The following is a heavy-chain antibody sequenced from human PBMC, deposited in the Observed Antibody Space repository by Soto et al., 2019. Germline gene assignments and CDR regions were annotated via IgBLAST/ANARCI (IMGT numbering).Heavy chain of an antibody. CDR1: GYTFTSYY. CDR2: INPSGGST. V-gene: IGHV1-46*01. Sequence: ASVKVSCKASGYTFTSYYMHWVRQAPGQGLEWMGIINPSGGSTSYAQKFQGRVTMTRDTSTSTVYMELSSLRSEDTAVYYCARDPAPSTYYYGSGSHKPFDYWGQGTLVTVSS. J-gene: IGHJ4*02. D-gene: IGHD3-10*01. CDR3: ARDPAPSTYYYGSGSHKPFDY.